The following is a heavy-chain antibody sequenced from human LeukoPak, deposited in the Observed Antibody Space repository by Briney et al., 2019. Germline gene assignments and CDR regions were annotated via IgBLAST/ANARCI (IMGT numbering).Heavy chain of an antibody. J-gene: IGHJ4*02. V-gene: IGHV3-7*05. CDR3: VRDNWSAYFDY. CDR2: IKQDGSEK. D-gene: IGHD3-3*01. Sequence: GGSLRLSCVASGFSFSEYWMSWVRQAPGKGLEWLANIKQDGSEKNHVDSVKGRFTISRDNARNTVFLQMNSLRDEDTAVYYCVRDNWSAYFDYWGQGNLVTVSS. CDR1: GFSFSEYW.